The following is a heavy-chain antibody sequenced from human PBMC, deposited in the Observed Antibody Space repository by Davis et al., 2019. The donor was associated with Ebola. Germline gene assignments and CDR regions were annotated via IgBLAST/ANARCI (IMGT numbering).Heavy chain of an antibody. Sequence: MPSETLSLTCTVSGGSITSGDYYWGWIRQSPGKGLEWIGTFYYAGTTFYNPTLKSRITVSVDPSKNQFSLKLNSATPADTAVYYCASFRQTYDSSGYSQPFDFWGLGSLVTVSS. CDR1: GGSITSGDYY. V-gene: IGHV4-39*01. J-gene: IGHJ4*02. CDR2: FYYAGTT. D-gene: IGHD3-22*01. CDR3: ASFRQTYDSSGYSQPFDF.